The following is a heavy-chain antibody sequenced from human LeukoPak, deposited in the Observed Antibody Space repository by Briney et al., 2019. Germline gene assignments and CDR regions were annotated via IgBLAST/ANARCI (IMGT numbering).Heavy chain of an antibody. Sequence: PGGSLRLSCTASGFTFRTYAMNWVRQAPGKGLEGLSGISGSGNGTYYADSVKGRFIISRDNSKNMVYLQMNSLTVEDTATYYCAKRTMSAFDSWGQGTLLSVSS. D-gene: IGHD5-24*01. J-gene: IGHJ4*02. CDR3: AKRTMSAFDS. CDR2: ISGSGNGT. CDR1: GFTFRTYA. V-gene: IGHV3-23*01.